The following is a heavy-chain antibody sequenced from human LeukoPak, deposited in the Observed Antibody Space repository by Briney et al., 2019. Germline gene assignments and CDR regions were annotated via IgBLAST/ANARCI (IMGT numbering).Heavy chain of an antibody. Sequence: ASVKVSCKASGYTFTSYDINWARQATGQGLEWMGWMNPNSGNTGYAQKFQGRVTMTRNTSISTAYMELSSLRSEDTAVYYCARVPHYYDSSGYYSYWGQGTLVTVSS. V-gene: IGHV1-8*01. CDR1: GYTFTSYD. D-gene: IGHD3-22*01. CDR2: MNPNSGNT. CDR3: ARVPHYYDSSGYYSY. J-gene: IGHJ4*02.